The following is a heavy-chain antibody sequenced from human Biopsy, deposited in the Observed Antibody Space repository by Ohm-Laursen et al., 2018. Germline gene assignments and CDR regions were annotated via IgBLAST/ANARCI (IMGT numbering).Heavy chain of an antibody. V-gene: IGHV1-24*01. CDR2: FAPENGKT. J-gene: IGHJ4*02. CDR3: AADINVWNVNY. CDR1: GYTLTELS. D-gene: IGHD1-1*01. Sequence: GASVKVSCKVSGYTLTELSMHWVRQAPGKGLEWMGGFAPENGKTVYTQNFQARVSMTEHTSTDTAYMELRSLRSEDTAVYYCAADINVWNVNYWGQGTQVTVSS.